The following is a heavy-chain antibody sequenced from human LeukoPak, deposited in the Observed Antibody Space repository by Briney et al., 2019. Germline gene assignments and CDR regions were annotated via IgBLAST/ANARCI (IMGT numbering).Heavy chain of an antibody. CDR3: ARSQGARGSSSSANDAFDI. V-gene: IGHV4-59*01. CDR1: GSSISSYY. D-gene: IGHD6-6*01. J-gene: IGHJ3*02. Sequence: PSETLSLTCTVSGSSISSYYWSWIRQPPGKGLEWIGYIYYSGSTNYNPSLKSRVTISVDTSKNQFSLKLSSVTAADTAVYYCARSQGARGSSSSANDAFDIWGQGTMVTVSS. CDR2: IYYSGST.